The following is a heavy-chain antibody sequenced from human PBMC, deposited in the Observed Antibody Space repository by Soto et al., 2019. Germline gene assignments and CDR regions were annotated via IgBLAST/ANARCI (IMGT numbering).Heavy chain of an antibody. J-gene: IGHJ6*02. CDR3: ASDRVGYCSGGSCYEPNLYYYYGMDV. D-gene: IGHD2-15*01. V-gene: IGHV1-69*13. CDR2: IIPIFGTA. Sequence: SVKVSCRASGGTFSSYAISWVRQAPGQGLEWMGGIIPIFGTANYAQKFQGRVTITADESTSTAYMELSSLRSEDTAVYYCASDRVGYCSGGSCYEPNLYYYYGMDVWGQGTTVTVSS. CDR1: GGTFSSYA.